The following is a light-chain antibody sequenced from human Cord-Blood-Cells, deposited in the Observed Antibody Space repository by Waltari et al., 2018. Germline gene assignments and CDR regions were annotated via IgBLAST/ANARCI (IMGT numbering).Light chain of an antibody. CDR1: QSVSSY. V-gene: IGKV3-11*01. CDR2: DAS. Sequence: EIVLTQSPAPPSLSPGERATLSGRASQSVSSYFAWYQQKPGQAPRLLIFDASNRATGIPARFSGGGSGTDFTLTISSLEPEDFAVYYCQQRSNWPLTFGGGTKVEIK. CDR3: QQRSNWPLT. J-gene: IGKJ4*01.